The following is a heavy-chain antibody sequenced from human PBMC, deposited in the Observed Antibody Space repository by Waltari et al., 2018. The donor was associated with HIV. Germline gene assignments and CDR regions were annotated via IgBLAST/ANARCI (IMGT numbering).Heavy chain of an antibody. CDR3: ARGIDDSTGYMKNGFDY. CDR2: IFGSGGT. J-gene: IGHJ4*02. D-gene: IGHD3-22*01. Sequence: QVQLQESGPGLVKPSQTLSLTCTVSGGSISSGNYYWSWIRQPAGKGLEWIGRIFGSGGTNYNPSLKGRVTISVDTSKNQFSLRLSSRTAADTAVYFCARGIDDSTGYMKNGFDYWGQGTLVTVSS. V-gene: IGHV4-61*02. CDR1: GGSISSGNYY.